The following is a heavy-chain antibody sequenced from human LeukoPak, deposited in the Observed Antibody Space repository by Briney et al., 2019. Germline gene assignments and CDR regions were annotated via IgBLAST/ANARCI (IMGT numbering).Heavy chain of an antibody. CDR2: ISYDGSNK. D-gene: IGHD6-13*01. Sequence: GGSLRLSCAASGFTFSSYAMHWVRQAPGKGLEWVAVISYDGSNKYYADSVKGRFTISRDNAKNSLYLQMNSLRAEDTAVYYCARPRQQLVKGDAFDIWGQGTMVTVSS. J-gene: IGHJ3*02. V-gene: IGHV3-30-3*01. CDR3: ARPRQQLVKGDAFDI. CDR1: GFTFSSYA.